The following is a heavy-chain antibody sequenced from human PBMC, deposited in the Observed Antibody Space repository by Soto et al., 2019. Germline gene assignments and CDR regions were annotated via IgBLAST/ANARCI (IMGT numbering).Heavy chain of an antibody. CDR3: AKGGWYTSSSRSDC. CDR1: GFTLSGVD. Sequence: QVQLVESGGGVVQPGTSLRLSCSASGFTLSGVDMHWVRQAPGKGLEWVAVMSYDGRNQYYADSVKGQFTVSRDSSKSTLSLQMNGLRTEDAAVYYCAKGGWYTSSSRSDCWGQGTRVTVSS. D-gene: IGHD6-6*01. J-gene: IGHJ4*02. CDR2: MSYDGRNQ. V-gene: IGHV3-30*18.